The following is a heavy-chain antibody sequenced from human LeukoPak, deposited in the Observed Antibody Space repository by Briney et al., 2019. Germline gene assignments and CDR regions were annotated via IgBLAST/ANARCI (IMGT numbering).Heavy chain of an antibody. CDR1: GFNFRRNG. J-gene: IGHJ4*02. D-gene: IGHD3-22*01. Sequence: GGSLRLSCAASGFNFRRNGMHWVRQAPDKGLEWLSFIRFDGTKKFYTQSVRGRFTISRDTSINVLYLQMNNLTAEDTAVYYCARDFDDPTGHYYYLPDYWGPGTLVTVSS. CDR2: IRFDGTKK. CDR3: ARDFDDPTGHYYYLPDY. V-gene: IGHV3-30*02.